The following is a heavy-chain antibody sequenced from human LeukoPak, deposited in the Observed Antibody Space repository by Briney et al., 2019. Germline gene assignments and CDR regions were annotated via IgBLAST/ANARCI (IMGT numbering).Heavy chain of an antibody. CDR1: GVTVSTNY. Sequence: PGGSLRLSCAVSGVTVSTNYMGWVRQAPGKGLEWVSVIYADGGGGGTYYADSVKGRFTISRDNSRNTLYLQMSNLRADDTAMYYCSRGSWIQSSPAIYYFDYWGQGTLVTVSS. V-gene: IGHV3-53*01. J-gene: IGHJ4*02. CDR2: IYADGGGGGT. D-gene: IGHD5-18*01. CDR3: SRGSWIQSSPAIYYFDY.